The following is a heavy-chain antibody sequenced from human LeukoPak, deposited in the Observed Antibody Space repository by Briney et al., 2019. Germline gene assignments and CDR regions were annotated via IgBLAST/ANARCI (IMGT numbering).Heavy chain of an antibody. V-gene: IGHV1-24*01. CDR3: ATGQYIPGPFDY. CDR2: FDPEDGET. J-gene: IGHJ4*02. D-gene: IGHD5-18*01. Sequence: GASVKVSCKVSGYTLTELSMHWVRQAPGKGLEWMGGFDPEDGETIYAQKFQGRVTMTEDTSTDTAYMELSSLRSEDTAVYYCATGQYIPGPFDYWGKGTLVTVSS. CDR1: GYTLTELS.